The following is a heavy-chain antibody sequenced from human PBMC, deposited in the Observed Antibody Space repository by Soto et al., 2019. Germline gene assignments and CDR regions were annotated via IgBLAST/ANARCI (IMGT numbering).Heavy chain of an antibody. CDR1: GFTFSSYA. J-gene: IGHJ4*02. V-gene: IGHV3-23*01. CDR2: ISGSGGST. D-gene: IGHD3-10*01. Sequence: GGSLRLSCAASGFTFSSYAMSWVRQAPVKGLEWVSAISGSGGSTYYADSVKGRFTISRDNSKNTLYLQMNSLRAEDTAVYYCAKNDYYGSGSYFQDCWGQGTLVTVSS. CDR3: AKNDYYGSGSYFQDC.